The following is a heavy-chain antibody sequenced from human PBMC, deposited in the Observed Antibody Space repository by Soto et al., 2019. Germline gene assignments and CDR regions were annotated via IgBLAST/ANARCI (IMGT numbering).Heavy chain of an antibody. CDR2: INHSGST. CDR3: AREARRPNIVLVPAAMSRFDP. V-gene: IGHV4-34*01. J-gene: IGHJ5*02. D-gene: IGHD2-2*01. Sequence: NTLSLTFAIYGGSFSRYYFSWILHPPGKGLEWIGEINHSGSTNYNPSLKSRVTISVDTSKNQFSLKLNSVTAADTAVYYCAREARRPNIVLVPAAMSRFDPWGQG. CDR1: GGSFSRYY.